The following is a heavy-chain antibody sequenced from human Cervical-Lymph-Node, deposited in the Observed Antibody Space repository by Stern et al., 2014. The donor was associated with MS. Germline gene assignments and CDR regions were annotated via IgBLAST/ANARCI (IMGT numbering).Heavy chain of an antibody. Sequence: QVQLQESGPGLVKPSETLSLTCTVSGGSISGYDCRWIRQPPGKGLEWIGHIYYSGSANYMPSLKSRVSISIDTPKNQFSLKLSSVTAADTAVYYCARSRDAYSPLAYWGQGALVTVSS. CDR2: IYYSGSA. CDR3: ARSRDAYSPLAY. J-gene: IGHJ4*02. V-gene: IGHV4-59*01. CDR1: GGSISGYD. D-gene: IGHD5-24*01.